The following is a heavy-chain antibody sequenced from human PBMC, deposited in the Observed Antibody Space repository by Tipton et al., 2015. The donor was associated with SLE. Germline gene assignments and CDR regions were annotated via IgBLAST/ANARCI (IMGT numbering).Heavy chain of an antibody. Sequence: TLSLTCTVSGGSISSYYWSWIRQPPGKGLEWIGYIHYSGSTNYNPSLRSRVTISVDTSKNQFSLKLSSVTAADTAVYYCARHLEYYDSSGEVAFDIWGQGTMVTVSS. D-gene: IGHD3-22*01. CDR1: GGSISSYY. V-gene: IGHV4-59*01. J-gene: IGHJ3*02. CDR3: ARHLEYYDSSGEVAFDI. CDR2: IHYSGST.